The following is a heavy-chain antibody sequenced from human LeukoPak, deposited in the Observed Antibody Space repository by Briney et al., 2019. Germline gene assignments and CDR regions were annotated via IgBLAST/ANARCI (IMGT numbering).Heavy chain of an antibody. CDR1: GFPFSDYW. CDR2: INQDGSIQ. Sequence: PGGSLRLSCAASGFPFSDYWMDWVRQAPGKGMEWVANINQDGSIQYYADSVRGRFIISRNNAKNSLYLQMYSLRDEDTAIYFCSRSLDYWGQGALVTVSS. J-gene: IGHJ4*02. V-gene: IGHV3-7*01. CDR3: SRSLDY.